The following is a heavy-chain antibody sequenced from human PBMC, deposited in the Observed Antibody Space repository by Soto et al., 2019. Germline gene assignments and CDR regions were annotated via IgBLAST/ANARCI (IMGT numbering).Heavy chain of an antibody. Sequence: PGGSLRLSCAASGFTFSSYAMHWVRQAPGKGLEWVAVISYDGSNKYYADSVKGRFTISRDNSKNTLYLQMNSLRAEDTAVYYCARRVGRGSGSYSIRGYYYYYGMDVWGQGTTVTVSS. J-gene: IGHJ6*02. CDR2: ISYDGSNK. V-gene: IGHV3-30-3*01. CDR1: GFTFSSYA. D-gene: IGHD3-10*01. CDR3: ARRVGRGSGSYSIRGYYYYYGMDV.